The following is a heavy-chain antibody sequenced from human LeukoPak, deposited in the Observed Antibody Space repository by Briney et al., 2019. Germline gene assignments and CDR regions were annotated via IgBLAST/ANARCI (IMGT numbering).Heavy chain of an antibody. D-gene: IGHD5-18*01. J-gene: IGHJ4*02. CDR3: ARDLGTAMVLASFDY. V-gene: IGHV3-30-3*01. CDR1: GFTFSSYA. CDR2: ISYDGSNK. Sequence: PGGSLRLFCAASGFTFSSYAMHWGRQAPGKGLEWVTVISYDGSNKYYADSVKGRFTISRDNSKNTLYLQMNSLRAEDTAVYYCARDLGTAMVLASFDYWGQGTLVTVSS.